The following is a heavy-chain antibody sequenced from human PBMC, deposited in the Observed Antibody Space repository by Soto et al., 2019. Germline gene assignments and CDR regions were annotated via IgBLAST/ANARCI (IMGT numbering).Heavy chain of an antibody. Sequence: SETLSLTCTVSGGSISSYYWSWIRQPPGKGLEWIGYIYYSGSTNYNPSLKSRVTISVDTSKNQFSLKLSSVTAADTAVYYCARARNYYDSSGYYWYLDYWGQGTRVTVSS. V-gene: IGHV4-59*01. CDR1: GGSISSYY. J-gene: IGHJ4*02. D-gene: IGHD3-22*01. CDR3: ARARNYYDSSGYYWYLDY. CDR2: IYYSGST.